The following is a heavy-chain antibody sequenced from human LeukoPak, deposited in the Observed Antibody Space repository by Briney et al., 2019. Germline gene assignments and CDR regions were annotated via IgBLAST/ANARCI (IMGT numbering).Heavy chain of an antibody. CDR2: INVEGNYI. J-gene: IGHJ4*02. Sequence: GGSLRLSCAASGFTVSRYWMHWVRYAPGKGLVWVARINVEGNYIDYAESVKGRFTISRDSAKNTLYLQMNSVRAEDTAVYSCARDLTGPYDHWGQGALVTVSS. D-gene: IGHD3-22*01. CDR3: ARDLTGPYDH. CDR1: GFTVSRYW. V-gene: IGHV3-74*01.